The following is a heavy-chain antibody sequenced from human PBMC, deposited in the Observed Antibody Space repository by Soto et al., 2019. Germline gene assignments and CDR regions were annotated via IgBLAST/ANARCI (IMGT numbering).Heavy chain of an antibody. D-gene: IGHD5-12*01. CDR1: GGSIRDYY. CDR3: ARMYNSGFYRPEGGYYFYGMDV. J-gene: IGHJ6*02. CDR2: MYISGST. V-gene: IGHV4-4*07. Sequence: QVQLQESGPGLVKPSETLSVTCSVSGGSIRDYYWSWIRQPAGKGLEWIGRMYISGSTKYNPSLKSRVTTSADTSVNQFSLSLISVTAADTATYYCARMYNSGFYRPEGGYYFYGMDVWGQGTTVTVSS.